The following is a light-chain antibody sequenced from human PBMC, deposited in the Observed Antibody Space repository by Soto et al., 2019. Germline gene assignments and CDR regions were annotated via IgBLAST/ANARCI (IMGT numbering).Light chain of an antibody. CDR2: KAS. J-gene: IGKJ1*01. V-gene: IGKV1-5*03. Sequence: DIQMTQSPSILSASVGDRVTITCRASQSISSWLAWYQQKPGKAPNLLIHKASHLESGVPSRFSGSGSGTVFTLTISSLQPGDFATYYCQHYNTYPWTFGQGTKVEIK. CDR1: QSISSW. CDR3: QHYNTYPWT.